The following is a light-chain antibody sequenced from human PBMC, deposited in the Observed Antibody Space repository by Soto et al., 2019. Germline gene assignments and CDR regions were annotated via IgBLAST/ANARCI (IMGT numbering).Light chain of an antibody. V-gene: IGKV3-11*01. CDR1: QSVSSY. CDR3: QQRSNWPGFA. J-gene: IGKJ3*01. CDR2: DAS. Sequence: EIVLTQSPATLSLSPGERATLSCRASQSVSSYLAWYQQKPGQAPRLLIYDASNMATGIPARFSGSGSGTDFTLTISSLEPEDFAVYYCQQRSNWPGFAFGPGTKVDIK.